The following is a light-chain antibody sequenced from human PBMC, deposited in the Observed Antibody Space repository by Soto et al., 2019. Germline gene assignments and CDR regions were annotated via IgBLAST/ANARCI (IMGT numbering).Light chain of an antibody. CDR2: EVN. CDR1: SSDIGGYNF. Sequence: QSALTQPASVSGSPGQSITISCTGTSSDIGGYNFVSWYQQHPDKAPKVILYEVNNRPSGVSNRFSGSKSGNTASLTISGLQAEDEANYYCSSYTSSSTLDVFGTGTKLTVL. CDR3: SSYTSSSTLDV. V-gene: IGLV2-14*01. J-gene: IGLJ1*01.